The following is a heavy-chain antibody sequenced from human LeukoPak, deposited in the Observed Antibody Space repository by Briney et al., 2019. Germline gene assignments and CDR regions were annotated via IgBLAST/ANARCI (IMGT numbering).Heavy chain of an antibody. V-gene: IGHV3-30-3*01. J-gene: IGHJ6*02. CDR3: ARDRWFGDDHSYYYYYGMDV. D-gene: IGHD3-10*01. CDR2: ISNEGSNT. Sequence: GRSLRLSCAASGFTFSSYAMHWVRQAPGKGLEWVAAISNEGSNTYYADSVKGRFTTSRDKSKNTLYLQMNSLRAEDTAVYYWARDRWFGDDHSYYYYYGMDVWGQGTTVTVSS. CDR1: GFTFSSYA.